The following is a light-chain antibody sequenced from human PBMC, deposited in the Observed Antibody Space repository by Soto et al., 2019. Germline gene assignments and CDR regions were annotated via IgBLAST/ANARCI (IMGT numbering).Light chain of an antibody. Sequence: EIVLTQSPATLSVSAGGAVTLSCRASQSIRTNVAWYQQIPGQAPRLLVYGASTWATGVPARFSGSGSGIDFTLTISSLQSEDSAFYYCQQYFNWPLTWTFGPGTKVQIK. J-gene: IGKJ1*01. CDR3: QQYFNWPLTWT. CDR2: GAS. CDR1: QSIRTN. V-gene: IGKV3-15*01.